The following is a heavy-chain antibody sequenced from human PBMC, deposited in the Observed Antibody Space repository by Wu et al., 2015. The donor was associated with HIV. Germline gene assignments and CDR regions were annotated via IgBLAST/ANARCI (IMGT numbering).Heavy chain of an antibody. CDR2: INHTGST. V-gene: IGHV4-34*02. Sequence: QVQLQQWGAGLLQPSETLYPQMRCLWWVLQWLLLELDPQFSGRAGVAWEINHTGSTSYNPSLKSRVTISVDTSKNQFSLKLTSVTAADTAIYYCARGFWSGPDQYSFYYYMDVWGKGTTVIVSS. CDR3: ARGFWSGPDQYSFYYYMDV. D-gene: IGHD3-3*01. CDR1: WVLQWLL. J-gene: IGHJ6*03.